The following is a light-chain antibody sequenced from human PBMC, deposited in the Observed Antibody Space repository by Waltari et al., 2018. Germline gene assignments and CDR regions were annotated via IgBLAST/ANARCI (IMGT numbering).Light chain of an antibody. CDR2: VNSDGSH. CDR3: QTWGFGIEV. J-gene: IGLJ3*02. V-gene: IGLV4-69*01. Sequence: QLVLTQPPSASASLGASVKLTCTLSSGHSDYAIAWHPPQPRKGPRYLMRVNSDGSHKRGDGIPVRFSGSSSGAGRFLAICSRQSEDEADYFCQTWGFGIEVFGGGTKLTVL. CDR1: SGHSDYA.